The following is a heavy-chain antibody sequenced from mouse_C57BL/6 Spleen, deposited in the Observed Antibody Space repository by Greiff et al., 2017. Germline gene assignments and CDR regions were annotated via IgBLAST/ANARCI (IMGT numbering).Heavy chain of an antibody. D-gene: IGHD6-2*01. Sequence: EVKLMESGPELVKPGASVKISCKASGYAFTDYNMAWVKQSHGKSLEWIGDINPNNGGTIYNQKFKGKATLTVDKSSSTAYMELRSLTSEDTAVYYCARGGESYFDYWGQGTTLTVSS. J-gene: IGHJ2*01. CDR3: ARGGESYFDY. V-gene: IGHV1-18*01. CDR1: GYAFTDYN. CDR2: INPNNGGT.